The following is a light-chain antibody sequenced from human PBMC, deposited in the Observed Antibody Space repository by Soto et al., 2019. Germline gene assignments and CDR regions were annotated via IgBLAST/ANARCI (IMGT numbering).Light chain of an antibody. CDR3: QQNGSPPYT. CDR2: VAS. CDR1: QSISNS. J-gene: IGKJ2*01. V-gene: IGKV1-39*01. Sequence: DIQMTQSLSSLSASVGDTVTITCRASQSISNSLSWYQQKPGKAPKFLIYVASTFQRGVTSRFSGSGSGTDFTLTISSLQPEDVATYYCQQNGSPPYTFGQGTKLEIK.